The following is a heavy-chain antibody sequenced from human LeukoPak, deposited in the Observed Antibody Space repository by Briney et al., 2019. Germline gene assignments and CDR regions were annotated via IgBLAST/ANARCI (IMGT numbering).Heavy chain of an antibody. CDR2: ISDNGGGP. D-gene: IGHD3/OR15-3a*01. Sequence: GGSLRLSCVVSGFIFRDYAMSWVRQVPGEGLEWVAGISDNGGGPYYADSLKGRFTISRDNSKNILYLQMNSLRAEDTAVYYCAKEIGRLGVPLYDYWGRGTLVTASS. CDR1: GFIFRDYA. V-gene: IGHV3-23*01. CDR3: AKEIGRLGVPLYDY. J-gene: IGHJ4*02.